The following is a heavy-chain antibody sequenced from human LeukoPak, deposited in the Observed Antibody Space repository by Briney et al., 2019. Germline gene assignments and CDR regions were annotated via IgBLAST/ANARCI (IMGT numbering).Heavy chain of an antibody. Sequence: GESLKISCKGSGYSFTSYRIGWVRQMPGKGLEWMGIIYPGDSDARYNPSFQGQVTISADKSISTAYLQWSSPKASDTAMYYCARGSASSGWYVFYYYDYWGQGALVTVSS. CDR2: IYPGDSDA. CDR1: GYSFTSYR. V-gene: IGHV5-51*01. J-gene: IGHJ4*01. CDR3: ARGSASSGWYVFYYYDY. D-gene: IGHD6-19*01.